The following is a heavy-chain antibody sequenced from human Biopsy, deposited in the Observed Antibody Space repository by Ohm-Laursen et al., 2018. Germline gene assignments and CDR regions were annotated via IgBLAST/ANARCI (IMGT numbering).Heavy chain of an antibody. CDR3: ARATNSTGWPYYYFYGMDV. D-gene: IGHD2/OR15-2a*01. Sequence: GTLSLTCTVSGGSISSDYWSWIRQPPRKGLEWIGYIHYSGSTNYNPSLKSRVTISVDTSKNQFSLRLNSVTAADTAVYYCARATNSTGWPYYYFYGMDVWGQGTTVTVSS. CDR2: IHYSGST. J-gene: IGHJ6*02. V-gene: IGHV4-59*01. CDR1: GGSISSDY.